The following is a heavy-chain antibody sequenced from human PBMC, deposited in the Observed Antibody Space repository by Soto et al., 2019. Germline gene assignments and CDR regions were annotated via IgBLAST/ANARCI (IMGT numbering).Heavy chain of an antibody. CDR1: GGTFSSYA. CDR3: ARGLYYDFWSGYYRGGTFDI. D-gene: IGHD3-3*01. V-gene: IGHV1-69*13. CDR2: IIPIFGTA. J-gene: IGHJ3*02. Sequence: SVKVSCKASGGTFSSYAISWVRQAPGQGLEWMGGIIPIFGTANYAQKFQGRVTITADESTSTAYMELSSLRSEDTAVYYCARGLYYDFWSGYYRGGTFDIWGQGTMVTVSS.